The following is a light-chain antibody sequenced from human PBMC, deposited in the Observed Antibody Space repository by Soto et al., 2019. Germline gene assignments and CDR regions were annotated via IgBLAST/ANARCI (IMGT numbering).Light chain of an antibody. Sequence: DIQMTQSPSSLSASVGDRVTITCRASQGIRNDLSWYQQKPGKAPKRLMYAASTLHSGVPSRFSGSGSGTEFTLTISSLQPADFATYYCLQHTGFPYTFGQGTKLEIK. CDR1: QGIRND. V-gene: IGKV1-17*01. CDR2: AAS. CDR3: LQHTGFPYT. J-gene: IGKJ2*01.